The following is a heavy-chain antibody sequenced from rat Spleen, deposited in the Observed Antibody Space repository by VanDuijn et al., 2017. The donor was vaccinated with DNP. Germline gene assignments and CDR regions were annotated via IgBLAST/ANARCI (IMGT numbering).Heavy chain of an antibody. J-gene: IGHJ2*01. CDR1: GFSLTNYH. CDR3: AVLGRYY. Sequence: QVQLKESGPGLVQPSQTLSLTCTVSGFSLTNYHVHWVRQPSGKGLEWMGVVWIGGGTHYSSAFKSRLSITRDTSKSQVFLKMNSVQTEDTAMYFCAVLGRYYWGHGVMVTVSS. V-gene: IGHV2-30*01. CDR2: VWIGGGT.